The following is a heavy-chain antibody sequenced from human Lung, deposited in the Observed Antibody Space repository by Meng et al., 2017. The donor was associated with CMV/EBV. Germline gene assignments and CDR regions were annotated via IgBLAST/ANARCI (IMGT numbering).Heavy chain of an antibody. Sequence: GGTFSSYAISWVRQAPGQGLEWMGGIIPILGIANYAQKFQGRVTITADKSTSTAYMELSSLRSEDTAVYYCARESRGAAAGWRWFDPWGRGTLVTVSS. CDR3: ARESRGAAAGWRWFDP. D-gene: IGHD6-13*01. V-gene: IGHV1-69*10. J-gene: IGHJ5*02. CDR1: GGTFSSYA. CDR2: IIPILGIA.